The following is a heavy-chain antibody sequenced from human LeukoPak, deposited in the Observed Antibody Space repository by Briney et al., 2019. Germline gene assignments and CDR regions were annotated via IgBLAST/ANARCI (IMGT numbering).Heavy chain of an antibody. CDR2: IYTSGST. CDR3: ARDSLYYDILTGYYP. V-gene: IGHV4-61*02. D-gene: IGHD3-9*01. CDR1: GGSVSSGGYY. Sequence: SETLSLTCTVSGGSVSSGGYYWSWIRQPAGKGLEWIGRIYTSGSTNYNPSLKSRVTMSVDTSKNQFSLKLSSVTAADTAVYYCARDSLYYDILTGYYPWGQGTLVTVSS. J-gene: IGHJ5*02.